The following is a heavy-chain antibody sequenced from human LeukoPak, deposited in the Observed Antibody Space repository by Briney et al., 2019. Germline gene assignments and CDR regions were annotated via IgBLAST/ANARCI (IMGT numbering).Heavy chain of an antibody. CDR1: GFAFITYA. CDR2: ISGTGGST. CDR3: ARGKYGGYFIDY. V-gene: IGHV3-23*01. J-gene: IGHJ4*02. Sequence: GGSLRLSCAASGFAFITYAMSWVRQAPGKGLEWVSAISGTGGSTYYADSVRGRFTISRDNAKNTVYLQMNSLRAEDTAVYYCARGKYGGYFIDYWGQGTLVTVSS. D-gene: IGHD5-12*01.